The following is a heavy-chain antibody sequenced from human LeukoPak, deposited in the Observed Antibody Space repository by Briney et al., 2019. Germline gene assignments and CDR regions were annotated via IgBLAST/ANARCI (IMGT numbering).Heavy chain of an antibody. Sequence: GGSLRLSCAASGFTFSSYGMHWVRQAPGKGPEWVAVIWYDGSNKYYADSVKGRFTISRDNSKNTLYLQMNSLRAEDTAVYYCAMTDYGSFDYWGQGTLVTVSS. D-gene: IGHD4-17*01. V-gene: IGHV3-33*01. CDR3: AMTDYGSFDY. CDR1: GFTFSSYG. CDR2: IWYDGSNK. J-gene: IGHJ4*02.